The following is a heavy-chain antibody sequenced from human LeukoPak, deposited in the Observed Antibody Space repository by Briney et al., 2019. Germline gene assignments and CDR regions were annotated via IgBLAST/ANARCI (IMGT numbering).Heavy chain of an antibody. V-gene: IGHV3-7*01. CDR2: IKQDGSEK. Sequence: PGGSLRLSCAASGFTFSSYWMSWVHQAPGKGLEWVANIKQDGSEKYYVDSVKGRFTISRDNAKNSLYLQMNSLRAEDTAVYYCARGYCSGGSCYSIDYWGQGTLVTVSS. J-gene: IGHJ4*02. D-gene: IGHD2-15*01. CDR1: GFTFSSYW. CDR3: ARGYCSGGSCYSIDY.